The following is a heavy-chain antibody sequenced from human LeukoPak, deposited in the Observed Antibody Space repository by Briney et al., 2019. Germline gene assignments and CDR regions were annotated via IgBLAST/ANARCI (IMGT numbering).Heavy chain of an antibody. D-gene: IGHD4-17*01. V-gene: IGHV1-24*01. CDR1: GYTLTELS. CDR2: FDPEDGET. J-gene: IGHJ5*02. CDR3: ATHTVTTQLDWFDP. Sequence: ASVKVSCKVSGYTLTELSMHWVRQAPGKGLEWMGGFDPEDGETIYAQRFQGRVTMTEDTSTDTAYMELSSLRSEDTAVYYCATHTVTTQLDWFDPWGQGTLVTVPS.